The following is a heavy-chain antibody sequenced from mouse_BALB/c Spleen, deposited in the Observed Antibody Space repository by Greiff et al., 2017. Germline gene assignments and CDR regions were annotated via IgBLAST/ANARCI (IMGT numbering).Heavy chain of an antibody. Sequence: QVQLKQSGAELVRPGASVKLSCKASGYTFTSYWINWVKQRPGQGLEWIGNIYPSDSYTNYNQKFKDKATLTVDKSSSTAYMQLSSPTSEDSAVYYCTRCYGYWYFDVWGAGTTVTVSS. J-gene: IGHJ1*01. V-gene: IGHV1-69*02. CDR2: IYPSDSYT. CDR3: TRCYGYWYFDV. CDR1: GYTFTSYW. D-gene: IGHD1-1*01.